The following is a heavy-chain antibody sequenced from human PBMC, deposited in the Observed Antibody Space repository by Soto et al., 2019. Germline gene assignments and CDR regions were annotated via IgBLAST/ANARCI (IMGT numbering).Heavy chain of an antibody. CDR2: IYYSGST. V-gene: IGHV4-31*03. Sequence: QVQLQESGPGLVKPSQTLSLTCTVSGGSISSGGYYWSWIRQHPGKGLEWIGYIYYSGSTYYNPSLRIRVTISVVTSKNQLSLKLSSVTAADTAVYYCARGVTMVRGVIHTPYFDYWGQGTLVTVSS. CDR1: GGSISSGGYY. D-gene: IGHD3-10*01. J-gene: IGHJ4*02. CDR3: ARGVTMVRGVIHTPYFDY.